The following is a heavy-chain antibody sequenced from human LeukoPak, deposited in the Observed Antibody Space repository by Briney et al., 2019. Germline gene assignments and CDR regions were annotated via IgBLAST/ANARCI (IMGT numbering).Heavy chain of an antibody. V-gene: IGHV3-74*01. CDR2: INTGGSTT. CDR3: SRDLRGRDDY. J-gene: IGHJ4*02. CDR1: GFTFSSYW. D-gene: IGHD5-24*01. Sequence: AGGSLRLSCAASGFTFSSYWMHWVRQAPGKGLVWVSRINTGGSTTDYADSVKGRFTISRDNAKNTLYLQMNSLRAEDTAVYYCSRDLRGRDDYWGQGTLVIVSS.